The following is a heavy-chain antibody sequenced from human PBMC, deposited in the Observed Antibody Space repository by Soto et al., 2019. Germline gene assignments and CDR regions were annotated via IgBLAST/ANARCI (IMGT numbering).Heavy chain of an antibody. CDR2: IYHSGST. Sequence: QVQLQESGPGLVKPSGTLSLTCAVSGGSISSSNWWSWVRQPPGKGLEGIGEIYHSGSTNYNPSLKSRVTIAVDKSKNQFALKLSSVTAADTAVYYCARSPLYYYDSSGMNYWGQGTLVTVSS. CDR3: ARSPLYYYDSSGMNY. CDR1: GGSISSSNW. V-gene: IGHV4-4*02. D-gene: IGHD3-22*01. J-gene: IGHJ4*02.